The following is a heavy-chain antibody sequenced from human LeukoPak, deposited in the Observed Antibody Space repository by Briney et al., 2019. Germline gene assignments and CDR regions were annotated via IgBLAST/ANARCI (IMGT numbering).Heavy chain of an antibody. Sequence: PGGSLRLSCAASGFTFSDSAMTWVRQAPGKGLEWVSLISFSGDSIYYADSVRGRFTISRDNSKDTLYLQMNSLRAEDTAVYYCARLRYFDYWGQGTLVTVSS. J-gene: IGHJ4*02. CDR2: ISFSGDSI. CDR1: GFTFSDSA. CDR3: ARLRYFDY. V-gene: IGHV3-23*01. D-gene: IGHD2-8*01.